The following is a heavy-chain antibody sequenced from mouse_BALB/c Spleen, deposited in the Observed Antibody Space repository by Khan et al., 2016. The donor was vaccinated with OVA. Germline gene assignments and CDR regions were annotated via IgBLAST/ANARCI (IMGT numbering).Heavy chain of an antibody. J-gene: IGHJ3*01. CDR3: TRSGYGTFAY. Sequence: QVQLKQSGAELVKPGASVKLSCKASGYTFTSYYMYWVKQRPGQGLEWIGEINPSDGDTNFNAKFKSKATLTVDKSSSTAYMQLSSLTSEDSAVYYCTRSGYGTFAYWGQGTLVTVSA. V-gene: IGHV1S81*02. CDR1: GYTFTSYY. D-gene: IGHD2-1*01. CDR2: INPSDGDT.